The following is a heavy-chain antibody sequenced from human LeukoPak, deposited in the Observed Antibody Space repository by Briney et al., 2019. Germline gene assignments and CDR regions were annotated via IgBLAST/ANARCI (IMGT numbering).Heavy chain of an antibody. CDR3: ARHTRIAATGIWYNWFDP. CDR1: GGSISSSDYY. D-gene: IGHD6-13*01. J-gene: IGHJ5*02. V-gene: IGHV4-39*01. Sequence: SETLSLTCTVSGGSISSSDYYWGWIRQPPGKGLEWIGSIYYSGSTYYNPSLKSRVTISVDTSKNHFSLKLSSVTAADTAVYYCARHTRIAATGIWYNWFDPWGQGTLVTFSS. CDR2: IYYSGST.